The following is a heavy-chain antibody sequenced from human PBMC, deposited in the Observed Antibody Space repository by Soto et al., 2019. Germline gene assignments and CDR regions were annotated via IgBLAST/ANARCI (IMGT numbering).Heavy chain of an antibody. J-gene: IGHJ4*02. Sequence: GGCLRLSCTASGFTFSSHAMTWVRQAPGKGLEWVSGLSGSGGSIYYADSVKGRFTISTDNSMNTLYLQMKTLRGEDTVVYYCAKNRGRVTTSSHFENWGQGTLDTVSS. CDR2: LSGSGGSI. D-gene: IGHD4-17*01. V-gene: IGHV3-23*01. CDR1: GFTFSSHA. CDR3: AKNRGRVTTSSHFEN.